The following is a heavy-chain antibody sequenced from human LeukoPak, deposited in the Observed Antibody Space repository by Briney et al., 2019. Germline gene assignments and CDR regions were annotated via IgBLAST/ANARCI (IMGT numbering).Heavy chain of an antibody. CDR3: ARDYGGSSPFDY. Sequence: GGSLRLSCAASGFTFSNYEMHWVRQAPGRGLEWVSYISSSGSDIYYADSVKGRFTISRDNAKNSLYLHMNSLRAEDTAVYYCARDYGGSSPFDYWGQGTLVTVSS. CDR1: GFTFSNYE. V-gene: IGHV3-48*03. J-gene: IGHJ4*02. D-gene: IGHD4-23*01. CDR2: ISSSGSDI.